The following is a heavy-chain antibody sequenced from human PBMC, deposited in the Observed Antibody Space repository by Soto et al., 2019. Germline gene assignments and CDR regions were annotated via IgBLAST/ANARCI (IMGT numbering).Heavy chain of an antibody. Sequence: QLLLEESGSGLVRPSQTLSLTCGVSGGSFTSPGYSWTWIRQTPGQGMEWIGHIYHTGNAYYNPSLKSRFTISMDTSKNRFSLNLTSVIAANTAIYYCARNWNYGGMNWFDPWGQGTLVTVSS. J-gene: IGHJ5*02. CDR1: GGSFTSPGYS. CDR2: IYHTGNA. V-gene: IGHV4-30-2*01. D-gene: IGHD1-7*01. CDR3: ARNWNYGGMNWFDP.